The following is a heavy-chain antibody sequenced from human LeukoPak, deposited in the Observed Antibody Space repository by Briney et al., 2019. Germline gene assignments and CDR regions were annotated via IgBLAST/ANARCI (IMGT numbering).Heavy chain of an antibody. CDR3: ARGPYGDYVDAFDI. D-gene: IGHD4-17*01. Sequence: PGGSLRLSCAASGFTFSSYSMNWVRQAPGKGLEWVSYISSSSSTIYYADSVKGRFTISRDNAKNSLYLQMNSLRDEDTAVYYCARGPYGDYVDAFDIWGQGTMVTVSS. CDR1: GFTFSSYS. J-gene: IGHJ3*02. CDR2: ISSSSSTI. V-gene: IGHV3-48*02.